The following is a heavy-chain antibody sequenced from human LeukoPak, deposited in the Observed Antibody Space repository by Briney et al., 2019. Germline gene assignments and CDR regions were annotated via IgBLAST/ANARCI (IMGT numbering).Heavy chain of an antibody. CDR3: ARGQAVVTTWDSFDS. J-gene: IGHJ4*02. D-gene: IGHD2-21*02. CDR1: GITFSTYW. V-gene: IGHV3-64*01. Sequence: GGSLRLSCAASGITFSTYWMTWVRQAPGKGLEYVSSISSNGGNTYYANSVKGRFTISRDNSQNTLSLQMGSLRAEDMAVYYCARGQAVVTTWDSFDSWGQGTLVTVSS. CDR2: ISSNGGNT.